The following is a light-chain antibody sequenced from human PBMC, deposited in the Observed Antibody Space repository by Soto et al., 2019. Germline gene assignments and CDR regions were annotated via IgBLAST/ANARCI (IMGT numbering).Light chain of an antibody. CDR2: GAS. J-gene: IGKJ3*01. Sequence: PGERATLSCGASQSVTNNFLAWYQQKPGQAPRLLIYGASSRATGVPDRFSGSWSGTDFTLTISRLEPGDFAVYYCQQYGTPLFTFGPGTKVDIK. V-gene: IGKV3-20*01. CDR3: QQYGTPLFT. CDR1: QSVTNNF.